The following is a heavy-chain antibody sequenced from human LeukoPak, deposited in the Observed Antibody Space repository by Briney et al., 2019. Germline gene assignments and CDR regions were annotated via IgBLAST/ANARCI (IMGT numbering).Heavy chain of an antibody. CDR1: GGSISSYY. J-gene: IGHJ4*02. V-gene: IGHV4-59*08. CDR2: IYYSGST. Sequence: SETLSLTCTVSGGSISSYYWSWIRHPPGKGLERIGYIYYSGSTNYNPSLKSRVTISVDTSKNQFSLKLSSVTAADTAVYYCARLGSIVVAIDYWGQGTLVTVSS. CDR3: ARLGSIVVAIDY. D-gene: IGHD3-22*01.